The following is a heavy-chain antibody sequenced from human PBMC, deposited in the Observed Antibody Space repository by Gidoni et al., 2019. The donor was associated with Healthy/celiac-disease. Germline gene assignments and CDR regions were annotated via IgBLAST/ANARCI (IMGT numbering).Heavy chain of an antibody. CDR2: IRSKAYGGTT. CDR3: TRDGDTAMVTDYGMDV. J-gene: IGHJ6*02. V-gene: IGHV3-49*04. CDR1: GFTFGEYA. D-gene: IGHD5-18*01. Sequence: EVQLVESGGGLVQPGRSLRLSCTASGFTFGEYAMSWVRQAPGKGLEWVGFIRSKAYGGTTEYAASVKGRFTISRDDSKSIAYLQMNSLKTEDTAVYYCTRDGDTAMVTDYGMDVWGQGTTVTVSS.